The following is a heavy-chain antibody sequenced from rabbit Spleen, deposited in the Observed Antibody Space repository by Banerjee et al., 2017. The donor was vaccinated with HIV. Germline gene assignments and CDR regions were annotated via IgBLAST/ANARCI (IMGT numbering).Heavy chain of an antibody. CDR2: IAGSSSGFT. CDR3: ARDLAGVIGWNFNF. D-gene: IGHD4-1*01. Sequence: QSLEESGGDLVKPGASLTLTCTASGFSFSSSDYMCWVRQAPGKGLEWISCIAGSSSGFTYSASWAKGRFTISKASSTTVTLQMTSLTAADTATYFCARDLAGVIGWNFNFWGQGTLVTVS. CDR1: GFSFSSSDY. V-gene: IGHV1S40*01. J-gene: IGHJ3*01.